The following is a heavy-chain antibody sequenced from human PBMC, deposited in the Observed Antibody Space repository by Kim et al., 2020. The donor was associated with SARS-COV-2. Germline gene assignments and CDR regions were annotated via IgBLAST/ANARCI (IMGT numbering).Heavy chain of an antibody. CDR1: GFTFSSYS. J-gene: IGHJ3*02. V-gene: IGHV3-21*01. D-gene: IGHD3-22*01. Sequence: GGSLRLSCAASGFTFSSYSMNWVRQAPGKGLEWVSSISSSSSYIYYADSVKGRFTISRDNAKNSLYLQMNSLRAEDTAVYYCARDAYYYDSSGSDRGAFDIWGQGTMVNVSS. CDR2: ISSSSSYI. CDR3: ARDAYYYDSSGSDRGAFDI.